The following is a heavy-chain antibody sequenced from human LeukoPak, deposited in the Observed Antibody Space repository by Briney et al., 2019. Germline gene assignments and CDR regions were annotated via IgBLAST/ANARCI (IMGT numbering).Heavy chain of an antibody. CDR2: INWNGGST. D-gene: IGHD3-9*01. CDR3: ASALNYDILTGYYN. CDR1: GFTFSGHS. Sequence: GGSLRLSCAASGFTFSGHSMTWVRQTPGKGLEWVSGINWNGGSTGYADSVKGRFTVSRDNAKNSLYLQMNSLRAEDTALYYCASALNYDILTGYYNWGQGTLVTVSS. V-gene: IGHV3-20*04. J-gene: IGHJ4*02.